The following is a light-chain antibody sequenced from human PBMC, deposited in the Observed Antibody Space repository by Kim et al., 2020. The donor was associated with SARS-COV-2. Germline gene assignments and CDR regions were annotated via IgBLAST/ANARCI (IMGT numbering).Light chain of an antibody. CDR2: NHN. J-gene: IGLJ1*01. Sequence: GQRVTISCSGTNSNIGANTLSWFRQLPGTAPRLLIYNHNQRPSGVPDRFSGSKSGTSASLAISGLQSEDEGDYYCAAWEDSLDGYVFATGTKVTVL. CDR3: AAWEDSLDGYV. V-gene: IGLV1-44*01. CDR1: NSNIGANT.